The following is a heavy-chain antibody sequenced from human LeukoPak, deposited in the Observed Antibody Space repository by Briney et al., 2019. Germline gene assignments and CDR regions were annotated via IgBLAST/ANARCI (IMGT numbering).Heavy chain of an antibody. J-gene: IGHJ4*02. CDR1: GGTFSSYA. CDR2: IIPIFGTA. CDR3: ARGGRYFDWPYFDY. D-gene: IGHD3-9*01. V-gene: IGHV1-69*05. Sequence: ASVKVSCKASGGTFSSYAVSWVRRAPGQGLEWMGRIIPIFGTANYAQKFQGRVTITTDESTSTTYMELSSLRSEDTAVYYCARGGRYFDWPYFDYWGQGTLVTVSS.